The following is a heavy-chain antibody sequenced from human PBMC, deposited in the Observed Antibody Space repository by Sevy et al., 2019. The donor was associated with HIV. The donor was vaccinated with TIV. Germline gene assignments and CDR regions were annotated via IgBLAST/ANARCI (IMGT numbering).Heavy chain of an antibody. V-gene: IGHV3-21*01. CDR2: ISSSSSYI. CDR1: GFTFSSYS. J-gene: IGHJ3*02. CDR3: ARDRQGYSSSWWAFDI. Sequence: GGSLRLSCAASGFTFSSYSMNWVRQAPGKGLEWVSSISSSSSYIYYANSVKGRFTISRDNAKNTLYLQMNSLRAEDTAVYYCARDRQGYSSSWWAFDIWGQGTMVTVSS. D-gene: IGHD6-13*01.